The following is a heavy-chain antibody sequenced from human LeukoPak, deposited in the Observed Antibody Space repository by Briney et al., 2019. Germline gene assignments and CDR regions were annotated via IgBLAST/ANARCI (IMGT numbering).Heavy chain of an antibody. D-gene: IGHD5-18*01. CDR1: GGSISSYY. J-gene: IGHJ3*02. CDR3: ARGSGYSYDTAFDI. V-gene: IGHV4-59*01. Sequence: PSETLSLTCTVSGGSISSYYWSWIRQPPGKGLEWIGYIYYSGSTNYNPSLKSRVTISVDTSKNQFSLKLSSVTAADTAVYYCARGSGYSYDTAFDIWGQGTMVTVSS. CDR2: IYYSGST.